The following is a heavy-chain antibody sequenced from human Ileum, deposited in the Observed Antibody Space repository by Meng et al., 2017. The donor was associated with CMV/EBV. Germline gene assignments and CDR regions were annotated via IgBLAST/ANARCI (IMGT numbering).Heavy chain of an antibody. D-gene: IGHD3-10*01. CDR1: GGSISNYY. J-gene: IGHJ4*02. V-gene: IGHV4-4*07. CDR2: IYTSGTT. Sequence: QVQLQESGPGLVKTSETLSLTCYVSGGSISNYYGSWIRQPAGKGLEWIAHIYTSGTTNYNPSLKSRVTMSVDTSRNQFSLKLTSVTAADTAVYYCARNYGSGNWNFFHYWGQGTLVTVSS. CDR3: ARNYGSGNWNFFHY.